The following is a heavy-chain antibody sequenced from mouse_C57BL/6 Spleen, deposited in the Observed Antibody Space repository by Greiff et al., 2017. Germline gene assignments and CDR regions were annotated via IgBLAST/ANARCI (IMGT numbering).Heavy chain of an antibody. CDR1: GYAFSSSW. CDR3: ARAITTVVAKNYFDY. Sequence: VKLQESGPELVKPGASVKISCKASGYAFSSSWMNWVKQRPGKGLEWIGRIYPGDGDTNYNGKFKGKATLTADKSSSTAYMQLSSLTSEDSAVYFCARAITTVVAKNYFDYWGQGTTLTVSS. D-gene: IGHD1-1*01. CDR2: IYPGDGDT. J-gene: IGHJ2*01. V-gene: IGHV1-82*01.